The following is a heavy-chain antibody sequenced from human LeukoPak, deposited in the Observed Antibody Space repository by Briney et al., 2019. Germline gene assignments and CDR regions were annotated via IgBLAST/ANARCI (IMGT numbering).Heavy chain of an antibody. CDR1: GFTFTNAW. CDR3: ATGGYYFDY. V-gene: IGHV3-15*01. CDR2: IKSKYHGGTT. J-gene: IGHJ4*02. Sequence: GGSLRLSCAGSGFTFTNAWMNWVRQAAGKGLEWVGRIKSKYHGGTTDYAAPVKGRFTVSRDESKDTVYLQMNSLKTEDTAVYYCATGGYYFDYWGQGTLVTVSS.